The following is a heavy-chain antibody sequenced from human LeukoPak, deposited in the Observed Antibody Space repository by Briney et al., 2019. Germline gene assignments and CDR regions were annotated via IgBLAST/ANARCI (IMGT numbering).Heavy chain of an antibody. D-gene: IGHD5-24*01. J-gene: IGHJ4*02. V-gene: IGHV3-7*04. CDR2: IKQDGSKK. CDR3: TRVGYIDEGIDY. Sequence: GGSLRLSCVASGFSFSSYWMTWVRRALGGGLEWVANIKQDGSKKSYVDSVKGRFTTSRDNAKNSLYLQMNSLRAEDTAIYYCTRVGYIDEGIDYWGQGTLVTVSS. CDR1: GFSFSSYW.